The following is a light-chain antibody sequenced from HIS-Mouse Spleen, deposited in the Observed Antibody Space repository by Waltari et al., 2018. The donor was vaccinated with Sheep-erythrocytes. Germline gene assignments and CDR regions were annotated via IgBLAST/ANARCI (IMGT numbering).Light chain of an antibody. CDR3: SSYAGSNNWV. Sequence: QSALTQPASVSGSPGQSVTISCTGTSSDVGGYNYVSWYQQHPGKAPKLVIYEFSKRPSGVPDRFSGSKSGNTASLTVSGLQAEDEADYYCSSYAGSNNWVFGGGTKLTVL. J-gene: IGLJ3*02. CDR2: EFS. V-gene: IGLV2-8*01. CDR1: SSDVGGYNY.